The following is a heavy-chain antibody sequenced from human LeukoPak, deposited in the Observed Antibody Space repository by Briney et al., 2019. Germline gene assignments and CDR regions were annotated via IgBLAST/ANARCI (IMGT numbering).Heavy chain of an antibody. D-gene: IGHD2-2*01. V-gene: IGHV4-31*03. Sequence: PSQTLSLTCTVSGGSISSGGYYWSWIRQHPGKGLEWIGYIYYSGSTYYNPSLKSRVTISVDTSKNQFSLKLSSVTAADTAVYYCARDHCSSTSCYGAYYYYGMDVWGRGTTVTVSS. J-gene: IGHJ6*02. CDR2: IYYSGST. CDR3: ARDHCSSTSCYGAYYYYGMDV. CDR1: GGSISSGGYY.